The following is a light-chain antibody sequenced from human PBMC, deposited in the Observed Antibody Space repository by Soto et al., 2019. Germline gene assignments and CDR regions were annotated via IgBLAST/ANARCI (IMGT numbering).Light chain of an antibody. V-gene: IGKV3-20*01. CDR3: QQYGTSPELT. Sequence: EVVLTQSPGTLSLSPGESATLSCRASQSVSSSYLAWYQQKPGQAPRLLIYGASSRATGIPDRFSGSGSGTDFTLTISRLEPGDFAVYYCQQYGTSPELTFGGGTKVEIE. CDR2: GAS. J-gene: IGKJ4*01. CDR1: QSVSSSY.